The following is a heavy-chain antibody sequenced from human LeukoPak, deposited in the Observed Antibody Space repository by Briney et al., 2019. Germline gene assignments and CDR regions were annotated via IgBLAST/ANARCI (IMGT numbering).Heavy chain of an antibody. J-gene: IGHJ4*02. V-gene: IGHV1-46*01. CDR2: IKPSGGST. D-gene: IGHD4-17*01. Sequence: ASVKVSCKASGYTFTSYNMHWVRQAPGQGLEWMGIIKPSGGSTTYAQKFQGRVTMTRDMSTSTVYMELSSLRSEDTAVYYCARVRRNGDYDYWGQGTLVTVSS. CDR1: GYTFTSYN. CDR3: ARVRRNGDYDY.